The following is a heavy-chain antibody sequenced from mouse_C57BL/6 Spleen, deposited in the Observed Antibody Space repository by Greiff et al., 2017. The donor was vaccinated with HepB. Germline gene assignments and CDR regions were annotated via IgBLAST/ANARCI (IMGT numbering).Heavy chain of an antibody. J-gene: IGHJ4*01. V-gene: IGHV5-4*01. CDR3: ARAQLRLRSYAMDY. D-gene: IGHD3-2*02. CDR2: ISDGGSYT. Sequence: EVQLQESGGGLVKPGGSLKLSCAASGFTFSSYAMSWVRQTPEKRLEWVATISDGGSYTYYPDNVKGRFTISRDNAKNNLYLQMSHLKSEDTAMYYCARAQLRLRSYAMDYWGQGTSVTVSS. CDR1: GFTFSSYA.